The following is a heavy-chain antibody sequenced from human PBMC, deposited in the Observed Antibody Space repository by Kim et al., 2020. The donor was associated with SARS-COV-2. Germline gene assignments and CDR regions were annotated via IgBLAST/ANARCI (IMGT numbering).Heavy chain of an antibody. CDR2: FDPEDGET. V-gene: IGHV1-24*01. J-gene: IGHJ4*02. Sequence: ASVKVSCKVSGYTLTELSMHWVRQAPGKGLEWMGGFDPEDGETIYAQKFQGRVTMTEDTSTDTAYIELSSLRSEDTAVYYCATDFAYGSGSYPRFDYWGQGTLVTVSS. CDR3: ATDFAYGSGSYPRFDY. CDR1: GYTLTELS. D-gene: IGHD3-10*01.